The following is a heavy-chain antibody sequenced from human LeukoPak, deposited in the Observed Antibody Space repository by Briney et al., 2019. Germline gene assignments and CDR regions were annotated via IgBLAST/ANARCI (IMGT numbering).Heavy chain of an antibody. V-gene: IGHV5-51*01. J-gene: IGHJ5*02. CDR3: ARVVGITIFWAVNWFDT. Sequence: GESLKISCKASGYNFTNYWIGWVRQMPGKGLEWMGIIYPGDSDTTYSPSFQGQVTISADKSISTAYLQWSSLKASDTAMYYCARVVGITIFWAVNWFDTWGQGTLVTVSS. CDR1: GYNFTNYW. CDR2: IYPGDSDT. D-gene: IGHD3-9*01.